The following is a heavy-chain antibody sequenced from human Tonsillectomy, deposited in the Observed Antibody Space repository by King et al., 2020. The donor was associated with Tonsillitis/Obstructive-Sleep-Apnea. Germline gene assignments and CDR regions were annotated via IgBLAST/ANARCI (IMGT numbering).Heavy chain of an antibody. D-gene: IGHD2-15*01. V-gene: IGHV4-34*01. CDR2: INHSGST. CDR1: GGSFSGYY. CDR3: ARNYVVVVVASDPFYF. Sequence: VQLQQWGAGLLKPSETLSLTCAVYGGSFSGYYWSWIRQPPGKGLEWIGEINHSGSTNYNPSLKSRVTISLDTSKNQFSLKLSSVTAADTAVYYCARNYVVVVVASDPFYFRGQGTLGTVSS. J-gene: IGHJ4*02.